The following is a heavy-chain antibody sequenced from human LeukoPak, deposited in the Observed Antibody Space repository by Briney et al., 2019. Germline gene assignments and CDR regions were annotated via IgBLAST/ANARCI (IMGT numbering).Heavy chain of an antibody. CDR2: ISSSSSYI. D-gene: IGHD1-26*01. CDR3: ARGWYSGSYGDY. CDR1: GFTFSDYY. V-gene: IGHV3-11*06. Sequence: PGGSLRLSCAASGFTFSDYYMSWIRQAPGKGLEWVSSISSSSSYIYYADSVKGRFTISRDNAKNSLYLQMNSLRAEDTAVYYCARGWYSGSYGDYWGQGTLVTVSS. J-gene: IGHJ4*02.